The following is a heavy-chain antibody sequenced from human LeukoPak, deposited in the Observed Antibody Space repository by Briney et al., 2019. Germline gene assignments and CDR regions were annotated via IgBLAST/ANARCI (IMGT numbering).Heavy chain of an antibody. CDR2: MNGDGRTT. V-gene: IGHV3-74*03. J-gene: IGHJ4*02. Sequence: TGGSLRLSCEASGFPFSNYWMHWVRQDAGKGLMWVARMNGDGRTTTYAGSVKGRFAISRDNAKNTVYLQMQSLRVEDTAVYYCAGGPNDEFWSGRFDYWGQGTRVIVSS. CDR3: AGGPNDEFWSGRFDY. D-gene: IGHD3-3*01. CDR1: GFPFSNYW.